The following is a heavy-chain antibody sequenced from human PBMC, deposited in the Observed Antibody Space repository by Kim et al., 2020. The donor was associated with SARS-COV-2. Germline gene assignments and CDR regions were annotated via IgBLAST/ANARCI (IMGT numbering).Heavy chain of an antibody. Sequence: YADSVKGRFTISRDNSKNTLYLQMHSLRAEDTAVYYCARTIYGDYAYYFDYWGQGTLVTVSS. J-gene: IGHJ4*02. V-gene: IGHV3-66*01. D-gene: IGHD4-17*01. CDR3: ARTIYGDYAYYFDY.